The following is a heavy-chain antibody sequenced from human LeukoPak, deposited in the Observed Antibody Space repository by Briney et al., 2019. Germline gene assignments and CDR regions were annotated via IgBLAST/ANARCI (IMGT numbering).Heavy chain of an antibody. V-gene: IGHV4-59*01. D-gene: IGHD3-10*01. J-gene: IGHJ6*02. CDR3: ARDRSFSGLDV. CDR2: IYYGGNT. CDR1: GGSISTYF. Sequence: SETLSPTCTVSGGSISTYFWSWIRQPPGKGLEWIGYIYYGGNTNYNPSLKSRVIISLDTSKNQFSLKLSSLTAADTAVYYCARDRSFSGLDVWGQGTTVTVSS.